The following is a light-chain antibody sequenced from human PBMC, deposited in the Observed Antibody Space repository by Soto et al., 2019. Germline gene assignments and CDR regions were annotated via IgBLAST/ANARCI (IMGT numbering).Light chain of an antibody. CDR3: QQVNSFPLT. J-gene: IGKJ4*01. CDR2: AAS. Sequence: DIQMSQSPSFVSASVGDRVTITCRASQGIKSWLAWYQHKPGKAPKVLIFAASSLQSGVPSRFSGSGSGTDFTLTISNLQPEDFATYFCQQVNSFPLTFGGGTNVEI. CDR1: QGIKSW. V-gene: IGKV1-12*01.